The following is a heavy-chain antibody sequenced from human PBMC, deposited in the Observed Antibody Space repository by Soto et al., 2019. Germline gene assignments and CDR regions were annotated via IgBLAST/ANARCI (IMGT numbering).Heavy chain of an antibody. Sequence: ASVKVSCKASGYTFTSYAMHWVRQAPGQRLEWMGWINAGNGNTKYSQKFQGRVTITRDTSASTAYMELSSLRSEDTAVYYCARGVAAAGTISPINYWGQGTLVTVSS. D-gene: IGHD6-13*01. CDR3: ARGVAAAGTISPINY. CDR1: GYTFTSYA. CDR2: INAGNGNT. J-gene: IGHJ4*02. V-gene: IGHV1-3*01.